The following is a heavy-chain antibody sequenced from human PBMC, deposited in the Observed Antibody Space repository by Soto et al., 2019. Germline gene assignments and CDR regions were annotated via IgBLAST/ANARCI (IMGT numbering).Heavy chain of an antibody. Sequence: EVKLLESGGGLVQPGGSLRLSCAASGFTFSFYAMSWVRQAPGKGLEWVSGIGGSGDTTYYADSVKGRFTISRDNSKNTLHLQMSSLRGDDTAIYYCAKDGTDSSDAFDGWGQGTKVTVSS. CDR2: IGGSGDTT. J-gene: IGHJ3*01. CDR3: AKDGTDSSDAFDG. V-gene: IGHV3-23*01. D-gene: IGHD1-1*01. CDR1: GFTFSFYA.